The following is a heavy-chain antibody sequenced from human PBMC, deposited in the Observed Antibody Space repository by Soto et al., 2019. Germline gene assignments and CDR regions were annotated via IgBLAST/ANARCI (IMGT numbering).Heavy chain of an antibody. CDR2: ISGGGDSA. J-gene: IGHJ6*02. V-gene: IGHV3-23*01. Sequence: EVQLLESGGGLVQPGGSLRLSCAASGFTFSRHAMSWVRQAPGKGLEWVSAISGGGDSAYHADSVKGRFTISRDNSKNTLFLEMNSLRAEDTALYYCAKGGGRTGYYGMDVWGQGATVTVSS. CDR1: GFTFSRHA. D-gene: IGHD3-16*01. CDR3: AKGGGRTGYYGMDV.